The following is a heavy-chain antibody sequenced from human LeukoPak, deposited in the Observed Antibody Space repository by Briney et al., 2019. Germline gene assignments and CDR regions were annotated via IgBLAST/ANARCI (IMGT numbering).Heavy chain of an antibody. CDR2: VYASGST. CDR1: GGSISPYY. D-gene: IGHD3-9*01. CDR3: SRGAAFSDILTGRTGGSDV. V-gene: IGHV4-4*07. J-gene: IGHJ6*02. Sequence: SETLSLTCTVSGGSISPYYWNWIRQPAGKGLEWIGRVYASGSTDFHPSLRSRLAMSVDTSKNQFFLNLSSVTVADTASYYCSRGAAFSDILTGRTGGSDVWGHGTTVIVSS.